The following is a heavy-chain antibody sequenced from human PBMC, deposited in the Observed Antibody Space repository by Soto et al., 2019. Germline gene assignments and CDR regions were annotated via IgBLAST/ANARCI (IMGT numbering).Heavy chain of an antibody. CDR2: IIPILGIA. V-gene: IGHV1-69*08. CDR3: ARDPALTTVTPT. D-gene: IGHD4-17*01. CDR1: GVTFSSYT. J-gene: IGHJ5*02. Sequence: QVQLVQSGAEVKKRGSSVKVSCKACGVTFSSYTISWVRQAPGQGLEWMGRIIPILGIANYAQKFQGRVTITADKSTSTAYMELSSLRSEDTAVYYCARDPALTTVTPTWGQGTLVTVSS.